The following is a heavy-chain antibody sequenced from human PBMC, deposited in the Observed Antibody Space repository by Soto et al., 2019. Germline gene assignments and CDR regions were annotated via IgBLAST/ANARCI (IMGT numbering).Heavy chain of an antibody. Sequence: GGSLRLSCAASGFTFSTYAMTWVRQAPGKGLEWVSVISGSGGSTYYGDSVKGRFTISRDNSKNTLYLQMNSLRAEDTAVYYCAKDPLSSGWYFYYAMDVWGQGTTVTVSS. D-gene: IGHD6-19*01. CDR2: ISGSGGST. V-gene: IGHV3-23*01. J-gene: IGHJ6*02. CDR1: GFTFSTYA. CDR3: AKDPLSSGWYFYYAMDV.